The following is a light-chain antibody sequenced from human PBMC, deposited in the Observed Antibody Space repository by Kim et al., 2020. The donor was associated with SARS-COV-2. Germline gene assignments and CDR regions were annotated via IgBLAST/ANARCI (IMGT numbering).Light chain of an antibody. Sequence: SVKLTCTLSSAHSTYAIAWHQQQPGKGPRYLMNLNKDGSHTKGDGIPDRFSGSSSGTERYLIISSLQSEDEADYYCQTWSSAIQVFGGGTKLTVL. CDR1: SAHSTYA. CDR3: QTWSSAIQV. V-gene: IGLV4-69*01. J-gene: IGLJ2*01. CDR2: LNKDGSH.